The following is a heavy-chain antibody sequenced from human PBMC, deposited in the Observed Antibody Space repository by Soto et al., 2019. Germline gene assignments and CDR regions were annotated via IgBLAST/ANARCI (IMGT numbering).Heavy chain of an antibody. J-gene: IGHJ4*02. CDR3: AKETGHYKSFYY. Sequence: GGSLRLSCAASGFTFSSYAMSWVRQAPGKGLEWVSAISGSGGSTYYADSVKGRCTISRDNSKNTLYLQMNTLRAEDTAVYYCAKETGHYKSFYYRGQGTLVTGSS. CDR1: GFTFSSYA. CDR2: ISGSGGST. V-gene: IGHV3-23*01. D-gene: IGHD1-20*01.